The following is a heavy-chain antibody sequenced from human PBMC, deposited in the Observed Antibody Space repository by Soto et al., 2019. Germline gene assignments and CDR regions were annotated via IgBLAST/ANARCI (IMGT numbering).Heavy chain of an antibody. D-gene: IGHD6-13*01. J-gene: IGHJ6*03. V-gene: IGHV4-39*01. CDR1: GGSISSSSYY. CDR2: IYYSGST. CDR3: ARHTASSSWYTYYYYYYMDV. Sequence: QLQLQESGPGLVKPSETLSLTCTVSGGSISSSSYYWGWIRQPPGQGLEWIGSIYYSGSTYYNPSLKSRVTIPVDTSKNQFALKLSSVTAADTAVYYCARHTASSSWYTYYYYYYMDVWGKGTTVTVSS.